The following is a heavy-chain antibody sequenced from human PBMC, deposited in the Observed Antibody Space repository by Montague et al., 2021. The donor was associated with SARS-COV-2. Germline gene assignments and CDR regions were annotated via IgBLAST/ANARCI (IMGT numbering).Heavy chain of an antibody. Sequence: SLRLSCAASGFTFSRYWMSWVRQAPGKGLEWVANINKDESLKFHADSVKGRFTISRDNAKNSMYLQMNSLRAEDTAVYYCARGGGGYDYFFNYYGMDVWGQGTTVTVSS. J-gene: IGHJ6*02. CDR1: GFTFSRYW. CDR2: INKDESLK. D-gene: IGHD5-12*01. V-gene: IGHV3-7*01. CDR3: ARGGGGYDYFFNYYGMDV.